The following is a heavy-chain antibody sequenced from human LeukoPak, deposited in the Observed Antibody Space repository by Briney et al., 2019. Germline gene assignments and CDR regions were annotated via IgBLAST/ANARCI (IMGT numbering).Heavy chain of an antibody. Sequence: GGSLRLSCAASGSTFSNYDFHWVRQVTGKGLEWVSAIGGGGDTYYSASVEGRFTISRENGKNSLFLQMNSLRDGDTAVYYCAREISGAAGGHYYYGVDVWGQGTTVIVSS. J-gene: IGHJ6*02. CDR2: IGGGGDT. CDR1: GSTFSNYD. V-gene: IGHV3-13*01. CDR3: AREISGAAGGHYYYGVDV. D-gene: IGHD2-8*02.